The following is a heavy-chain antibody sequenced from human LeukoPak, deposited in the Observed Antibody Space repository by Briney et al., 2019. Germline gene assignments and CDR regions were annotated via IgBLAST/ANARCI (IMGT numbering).Heavy chain of an antibody. CDR3: ARGASIRYFALMVKYYFDY. Sequence: GGSLRLSCAASGFTFSSYSMNWVRQAPGKGLEWVSSISSSSRYIYYADSVKGRFTISRDNAKNSLYLQMNSLRAEDTAVYYCARGASIRYFALMVKYYFDYWGQGTLVTVSS. V-gene: IGHV3-21*01. CDR1: GFTFSSYS. D-gene: IGHD3-9*01. CDR2: ISSSSRYI. J-gene: IGHJ4*02.